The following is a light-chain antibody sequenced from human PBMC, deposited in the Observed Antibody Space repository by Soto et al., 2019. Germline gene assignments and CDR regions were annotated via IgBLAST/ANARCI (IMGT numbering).Light chain of an antibody. V-gene: IGKV1-27*01. CDR2: AAS. CDR1: QSIGNY. CDR3: QQRSNWPLT. Sequence: DIQMTQSPSTLSASAGDRVTITCRASQSIGNYLAWYQQKPGKVPKLLIHAASTLQSGVPSRFSGSGAGTDFTLTISSLQPEDIALYYCQQRSNWPLTFGQGTKVDIK. J-gene: IGKJ4*01.